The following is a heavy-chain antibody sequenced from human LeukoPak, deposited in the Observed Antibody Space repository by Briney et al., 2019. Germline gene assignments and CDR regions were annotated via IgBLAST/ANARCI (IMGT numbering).Heavy chain of an antibody. CDR1: GGSISSYY. CDR3: ARGLMMAVAGRGEFHY. CDR2: IYYGGST. V-gene: IGHV4-59*01. Sequence: SEILSLTCTVSGGSISSYYWSWIRQPPGKGLEWIGYIYYGGSTNYNPSLKSRVTISVDTSKNQFSLKLSSVTAADTAVYYCARGLMMAVAGRGEFHYWGQGTLVTVSS. D-gene: IGHD6-13*01. J-gene: IGHJ4*02.